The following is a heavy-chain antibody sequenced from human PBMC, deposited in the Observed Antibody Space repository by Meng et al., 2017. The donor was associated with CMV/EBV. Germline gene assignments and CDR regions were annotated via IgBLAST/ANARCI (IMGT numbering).Heavy chain of an antibody. CDR3: ARHPAEMVAASYFQH. J-gene: IGHJ1*01. CDR1: GGTYSRYA. D-gene: IGHD2-15*01. Sequence: SGGTYSRYAISWVRQAHGKGLEWMGGMIPIFGTANYAQKFQGRVTITTDESTSTAYMELSSLRSEDTAVYYCARHPAEMVAASYFQHWGQGTLVTVSS. V-gene: IGHV1-69*05. CDR2: MIPIFGTA.